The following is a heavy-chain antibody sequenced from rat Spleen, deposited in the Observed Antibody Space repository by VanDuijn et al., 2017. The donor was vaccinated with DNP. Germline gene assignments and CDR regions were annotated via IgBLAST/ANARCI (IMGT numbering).Heavy chain of an antibody. Sequence: EVQVVESGGGLMQPKGSLKLSCAASGFTFNTYAMSCVRQALGKGLEWVATISYDGSSTYYRDSVKGRFTISRDDAKRSLYLQMDSLRSEDTATYYCTTGDWEDYFDYWGQGVMVTVSS. D-gene: IGHD5-1*01. V-gene: IGHV5-29*01. CDR2: ISYDGSST. J-gene: IGHJ2*01. CDR1: GFTFNTYA. CDR3: TTGDWEDYFDY.